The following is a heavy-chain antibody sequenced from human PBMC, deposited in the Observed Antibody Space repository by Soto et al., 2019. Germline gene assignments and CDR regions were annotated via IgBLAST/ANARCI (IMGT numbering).Heavy chain of an antibody. Sequence: SETLSLTCTVSGGSISSSSYYWGWIRQPPGKGLEWIGSIYYSGSTYYNPSLKSRVIISVDTSKNQFSLKLSSVTAADTAVYYCARQYRNADAFDIWGQGTMVTVSS. CDR3: ARQYRNADAFDI. CDR2: IYYSGST. J-gene: IGHJ3*02. D-gene: IGHD5-12*01. CDR1: GGSISSSSYY. V-gene: IGHV4-39*01.